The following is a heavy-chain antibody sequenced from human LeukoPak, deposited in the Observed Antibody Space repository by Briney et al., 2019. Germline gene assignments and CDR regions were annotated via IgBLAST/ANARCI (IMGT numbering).Heavy chain of an antibody. CDR3: AIDYCSSTSCFGY. CDR2: INTNTGNP. D-gene: IGHD2-2*01. V-gene: IGHV7-4-1*02. J-gene: IGHJ4*02. Sequence: GASVKVSCRASGYTFTSYAMNWVRQAPGQGLEWMGWINTNTGNPTYAQGFTGRFVFSLDTSVSTAYLQISSLKAEDTAVYYCAIDYCSSTSCFGYWGQGTLVTVSS. CDR1: GYTFTSYA.